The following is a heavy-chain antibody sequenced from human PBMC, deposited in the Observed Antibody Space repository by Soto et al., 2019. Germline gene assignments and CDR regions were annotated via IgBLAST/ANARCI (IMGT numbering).Heavy chain of an antibody. CDR3: VRDGTKTLRDWFDP. D-gene: IGHD1-1*01. CDR1: GASISGSY. CDR2: IYATGTT. J-gene: IGHJ5*02. Sequence: SETLSLTCTVSGASISGSYWSWIRKSAGKGLEWIGRIYATGTTDYNPSLKSRVMMSVDTSKKQFSLKLRSVTAADTAVYYCVRDGTKTLRDWFDPWGQGISVTVSS. V-gene: IGHV4-4*07.